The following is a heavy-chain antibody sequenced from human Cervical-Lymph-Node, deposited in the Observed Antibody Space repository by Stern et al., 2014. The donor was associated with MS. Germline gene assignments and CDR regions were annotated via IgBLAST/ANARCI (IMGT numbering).Heavy chain of an antibody. CDR2: INPNSGGT. CDR1: GYTFTAYY. Sequence: QLVQSGAEVKNPGASVKVSCKASGYTFTAYYMNWVRQAPGQGLEWMGWINPNSGGTKYAQKFQDRVTMTRDTSISTAYMELSRLTSDDTAVYYCARDHGGWFDPWGQGTLVTVSS. V-gene: IGHV1-2*02. CDR3: ARDHGGWFDP. D-gene: IGHD3-10*01. J-gene: IGHJ5*02.